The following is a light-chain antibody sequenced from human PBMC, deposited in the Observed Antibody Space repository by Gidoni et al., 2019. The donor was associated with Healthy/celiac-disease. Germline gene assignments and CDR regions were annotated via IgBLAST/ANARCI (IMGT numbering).Light chain of an antibody. CDR2: AAS. CDR3: QQSYSTAT. J-gene: IGKJ2*01. V-gene: IGKV1-39*01. Sequence: IQLTKSPSSLSASVGERVTITCRASQSISSYLHWYQQKTGKDTKLLIYAASSLQSGVPSRVSGSCGGKEFTLTISSLQPEDVATYYCQQSYSTATFGQGTKLEIK. CDR1: QSISSY.